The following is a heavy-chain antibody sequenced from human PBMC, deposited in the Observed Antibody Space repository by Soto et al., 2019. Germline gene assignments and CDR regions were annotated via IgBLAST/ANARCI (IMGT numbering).Heavy chain of an antibody. V-gene: IGHV1-2*02. D-gene: IGHD2-8*01. CDR3: AREGGDIVQMVYALPWY. CDR1: GYTFTDYY. J-gene: IGHJ4*02. CDR2: INPNSGAT. Sequence: GASVKVSCKASGYTFTDYYMHWVRQAPGQGLEWMGWINPNSGATSYAQRFQGRFTMTRDTSISTAYMELRRLTSDDTAVYYCAREGGDIVQMVYALPWYWGQGTLVTVSS.